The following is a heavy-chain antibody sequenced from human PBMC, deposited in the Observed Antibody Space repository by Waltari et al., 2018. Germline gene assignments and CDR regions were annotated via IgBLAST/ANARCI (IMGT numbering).Heavy chain of an antibody. V-gene: IGHV3-74*01. CDR3: ARLAPRTYRSPVPGRHYYYGMDV. J-gene: IGHJ6*02. CDR2: ISDDETSI. CDR1: GFRFSNYW. Sequence: EEQLLESGGGLVQPGDSLRLSCAGSGFRFSNYWMNWVRQAPGKGLVWVARISDDETSISYADPVKGRFTISRDNAKNTVHLQMKRLRVEDTAVYYCARLAPRTYRSPVPGRHYYYGMDVWGQGTTVTVSS. D-gene: IGHD3-10*01.